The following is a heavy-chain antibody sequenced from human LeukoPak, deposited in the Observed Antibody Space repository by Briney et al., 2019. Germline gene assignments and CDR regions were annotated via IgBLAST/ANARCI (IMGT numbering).Heavy chain of an antibody. CDR2: IDAGNGNT. D-gene: IGHD6-19*01. Sequence: ASVKISCKASGYTFTSYAMHWVRQAPGQRLEWMGWIDAGNGNTKYSQKFQGRVTITRDTSASTAYMELSSLRSEDTAVYYCARALGAVAGTGYWGQGTLVTVSS. V-gene: IGHV1-3*01. CDR3: ARALGAVAGTGY. CDR1: GYTFTSYA. J-gene: IGHJ4*02.